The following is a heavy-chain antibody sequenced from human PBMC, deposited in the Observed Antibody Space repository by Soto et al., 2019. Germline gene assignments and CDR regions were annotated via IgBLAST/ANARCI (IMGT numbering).Heavy chain of an antibody. CDR2: IYYSGST. CDR3: ASLNSVFDY. Sequence: SETLSLTCTVSGGLISRGDYYWCWIRQAPGKGLEWIGYIYYSGSTYYNPSLKSRVTISVDTSKNQFSLKLSSVTAADTAVYYCASLNSVFDYWGQGTPVTVSS. D-gene: IGHD1-1*01. CDR1: GGLISRGDYY. V-gene: IGHV4-30-4*01. J-gene: IGHJ4*02.